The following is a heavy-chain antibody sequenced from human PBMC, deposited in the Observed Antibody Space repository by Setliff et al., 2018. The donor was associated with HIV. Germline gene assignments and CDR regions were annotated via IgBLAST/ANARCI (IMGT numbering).Heavy chain of an antibody. CDR1: GYRFNTYG. CDR2: ISPYNGDT. J-gene: IGHJ1*01. V-gene: IGHV1-18*01. D-gene: IGHD3-22*01. Sequence: ASVKVSCKASGYRFNTYGISWVRQAPGQGLEWMGWISPYNGDTRFAQSLQGRVTLTTDTSTNTAYMEMRTLRSDDTAVYYCVRGITRDISGYYRDEYFQHWGQGTPVTVSS. CDR3: VRGITRDISGYYRDEYFQH.